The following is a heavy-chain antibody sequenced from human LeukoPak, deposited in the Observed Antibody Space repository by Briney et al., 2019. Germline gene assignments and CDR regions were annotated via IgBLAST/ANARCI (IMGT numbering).Heavy chain of an antibody. CDR3: ARDGIVAAGTGY. V-gene: IGHV1-2*02. Sequence: ASVKVSCKASGYTFTGYYMHWVRQAPGQGLEWMGWINPNSGGTNYAQKFQGRGTMTRDTSISTAYMELSRLRSDDTAVYYCARDGIVAAGTGYWGQGTLVTVSS. CDR1: GYTFTGYY. CDR2: INPNSGGT. D-gene: IGHD6-13*01. J-gene: IGHJ4*02.